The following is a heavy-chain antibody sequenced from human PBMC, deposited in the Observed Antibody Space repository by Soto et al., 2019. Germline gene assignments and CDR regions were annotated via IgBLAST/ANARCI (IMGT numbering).Heavy chain of an antibody. J-gene: IGHJ4*02. CDR3: ARSSYYYDSSGYYA. CDR1: GGSISSSGYY. D-gene: IGHD3-22*01. CDR2: IYYSGST. V-gene: IGHV4-31*11. Sequence: SETLSLTCAVSGGSISSSGYYWSWIRQHPGKGLEWIGYIYYSGSTYYNPSLKSRVTISVDTSKNQFSLKLSSVTAADTAVYYCARSSYYYDSSGYYAWGQGTLVTVSS.